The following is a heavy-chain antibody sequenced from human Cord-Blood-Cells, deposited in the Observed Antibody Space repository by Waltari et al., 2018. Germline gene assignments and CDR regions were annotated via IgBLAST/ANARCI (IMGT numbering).Heavy chain of an antibody. CDR1: GFTFSSYW. D-gene: IGHD1-26*01. V-gene: IGHV3-7*01. Sequence: EVQLVESGGGLVQPGGSLRLSCAASGFTFSSYWMSWVRQPPGKGLEWVANIKQDGSEKYYVDSVKGRFTISRDNAKNSLYLQMNSLRAEDTAVYYCARDCPADLWELLDYWGQGTLVTVSS. CDR2: IKQDGSEK. J-gene: IGHJ4*02. CDR3: ARDCPADLWELLDY.